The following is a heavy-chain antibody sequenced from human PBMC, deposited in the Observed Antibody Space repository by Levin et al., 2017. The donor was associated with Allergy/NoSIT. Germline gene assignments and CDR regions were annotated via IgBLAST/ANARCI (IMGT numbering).Heavy chain of an antibody. J-gene: IGHJ4*02. CDR3: ARVSGELSAY. Sequence: GGSLRLSCAASGFTFSSYSMNWVRQAPGKGLEWVSYISSSSSTIYYADSVKGRFTISRDNAKNSLYLQMNSLRAEDTAVYYCARVSGELSAYWGQGTLVTVSS. CDR2: ISSSSSTI. D-gene: IGHD1-26*01. V-gene: IGHV3-48*01. CDR1: GFTFSSYS.